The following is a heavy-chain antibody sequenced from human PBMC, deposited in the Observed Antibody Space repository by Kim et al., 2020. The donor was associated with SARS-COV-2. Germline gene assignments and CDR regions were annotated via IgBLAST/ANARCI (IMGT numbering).Heavy chain of an antibody. Sequence: GGSLRLSCAASGFTFSSYAMHWVRQAPGKGLEWVAVISYDGSNKYYADSVKGRFTISRDNSKNTLYLQMNSLRAEDTAVYYCARVYKQQLVLGLMDVWGQGTTVTVSS. J-gene: IGHJ6*02. D-gene: IGHD6-13*01. CDR1: GFTFSSYA. V-gene: IGHV3-30*04. CDR2: ISYDGSNK. CDR3: ARVYKQQLVLGLMDV.